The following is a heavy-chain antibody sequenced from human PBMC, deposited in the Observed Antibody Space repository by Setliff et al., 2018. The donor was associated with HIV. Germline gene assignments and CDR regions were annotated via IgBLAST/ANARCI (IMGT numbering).Heavy chain of an antibody. CDR3: ARGARGYSYG. V-gene: IGHV3-48*04. D-gene: IGHD5-18*01. J-gene: IGHJ4*02. Sequence: PGGSLRLSCVGSGFIFSIYTMHWFRQAPGKGLEWISYISGNSGTIYYADSVKGRFTISRDNAKNSLYLQMNSLRAEDTAVYYCARGARGYSYGWGQGTLVTVSS. CDR2: ISGNSGTI. CDR1: GFIFSIYT.